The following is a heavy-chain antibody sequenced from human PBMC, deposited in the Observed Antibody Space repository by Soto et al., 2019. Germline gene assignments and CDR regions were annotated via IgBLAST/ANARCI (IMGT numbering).Heavy chain of an antibody. V-gene: IGHV3-23*01. CDR1: GFTFSSYA. J-gene: IGHJ6*03. CDR3: AKGHQLRGDYYYYMDV. Sequence: GGSLRLSCAASGFTFSSYAMSWVRQAPGKGLEWVSAISGSGGSTYYADSVKGRFTISRDNSKNTLYLQMNSLRAEDTAVYYCAKGHQLRGDYYYYMDVWGKGTTVTVSS. D-gene: IGHD3-10*01. CDR2: ISGSGGST.